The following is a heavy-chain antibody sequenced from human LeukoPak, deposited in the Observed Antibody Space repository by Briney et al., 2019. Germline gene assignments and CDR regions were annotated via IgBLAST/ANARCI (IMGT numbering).Heavy chain of an antibody. Sequence: GESLKISCKGSGYSFTSYWIGWVRQMPGKGLEWMGIIYPGDSDTRYSPSFQGQVTISADKSISTAYLQWSSLKASDTAMYYCARGNTGYSSGWPNYYGVDVWGQGTTVTVSS. J-gene: IGHJ6*02. V-gene: IGHV5-51*01. D-gene: IGHD6-19*01. CDR1: GYSFTSYW. CDR2: IYPGDSDT. CDR3: ARGNTGYSSGWPNYYGVDV.